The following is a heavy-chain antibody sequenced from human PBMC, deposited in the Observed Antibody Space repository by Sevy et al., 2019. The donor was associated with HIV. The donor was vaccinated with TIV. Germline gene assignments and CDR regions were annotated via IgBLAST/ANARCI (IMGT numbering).Heavy chain of an antibody. CDR1: GFRFSDYG. V-gene: IGHV3-30*02. Sequence: GGSLRLSCAASGFRFSDYGMHWVRQAPGKGLEWVSLIRFDGSMKYIVDSGKGRFTISKDKVKDRLYLQMNSLRPEDTAVYYCAKDHYDYRTGYYGYYGMDVWGQGTTVTVSS. J-gene: IGHJ6*02. CDR2: IRFDGSMK. D-gene: IGHD3-3*01. CDR3: AKDHYDYRTGYYGYYGMDV.